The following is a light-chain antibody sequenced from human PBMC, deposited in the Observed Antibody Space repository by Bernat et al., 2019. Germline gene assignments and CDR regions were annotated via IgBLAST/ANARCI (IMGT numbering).Light chain of an antibody. Sequence: EIVMTQSPATLSVSPGERATLSCRASQTISSGLAWYQQKPGRAPRLLIYDASTRATGIPARFSGSGSGTEFTLTISSLQSEDFAVYYCQRYNKWPWTFAQGTKVKI. V-gene: IGKV3-15*01. CDR1: QTISSG. CDR2: DAS. J-gene: IGKJ1*01. CDR3: QRYNKWPWT.